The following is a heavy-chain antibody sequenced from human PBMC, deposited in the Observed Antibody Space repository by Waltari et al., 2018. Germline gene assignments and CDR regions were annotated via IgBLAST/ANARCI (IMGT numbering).Heavy chain of an antibody. Sequence: EEQLVESGGGLVQPGDSLRLSCAASGFTFSSFWMNWVRQAPGKGPLWVSRISTDASDTTYADSVKGRFTISRDNARNTLYLQMNSLRAEDTAVYYCAREPTKFSAFDIWGQGTMVTVSS. V-gene: IGHV3-74*03. CDR3: AREPTKFSAFDI. CDR1: GFTFSSFW. D-gene: IGHD2-8*01. J-gene: IGHJ3*02. CDR2: ISTDASDT.